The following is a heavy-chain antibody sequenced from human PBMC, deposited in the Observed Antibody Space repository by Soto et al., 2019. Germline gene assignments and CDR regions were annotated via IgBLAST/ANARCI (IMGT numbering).Heavy chain of an antibody. Sequence: EVQLVESGGGLVQPGGSLRLSCAASGFTFSSYWMTWVRQAPGKGLEWVANIKEDGSEKYYVDSVKGRFTISRDNAKNSVYLQMNSLRAEDTAVYYCAASGSYTDVWGKGTKVTVAS. CDR3: AASGSYTDV. J-gene: IGHJ6*03. V-gene: IGHV3-7*01. CDR2: IKEDGSEK. CDR1: GFTFSSYW. D-gene: IGHD5-12*01.